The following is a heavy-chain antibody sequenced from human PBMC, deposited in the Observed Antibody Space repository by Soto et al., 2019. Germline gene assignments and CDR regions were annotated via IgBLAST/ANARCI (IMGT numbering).Heavy chain of an antibody. CDR1: GFTFTSSA. CDR3: AATVDCSGGSCYPVWFDP. D-gene: IGHD2-15*01. J-gene: IGHJ5*02. Sequence: SVKVSCKASGFTFTSSAVQWVRQARGQRLEWIGWIVVGSGNTNYAQKFQERVTITRDMSTSTAYMELSSLRSEDTAVYYCAATVDCSGGSCYPVWFDPWGQGTLVTVSS. V-gene: IGHV1-58*01. CDR2: IVVGSGNT.